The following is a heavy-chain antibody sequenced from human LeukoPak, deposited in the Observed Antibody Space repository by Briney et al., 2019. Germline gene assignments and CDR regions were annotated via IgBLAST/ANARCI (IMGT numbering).Heavy chain of an antibody. Sequence: SETLSLTCTVSGDSISSSSYYWGWIRQPPGKGLEWIGSIYYSGSTYYNPSLKSRVTISVDTSKNQFSLKLSSVTAADTAVYYCARLDWNYYGMDVWGQGTTVTVSS. D-gene: IGHD3/OR15-3a*01. CDR2: IYYSGST. J-gene: IGHJ6*02. CDR1: GDSISSSSYY. CDR3: ARLDWNYYGMDV. V-gene: IGHV4-39*01.